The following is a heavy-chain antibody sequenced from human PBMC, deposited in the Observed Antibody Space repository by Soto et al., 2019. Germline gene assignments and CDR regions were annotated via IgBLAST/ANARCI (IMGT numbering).Heavy chain of an antibody. CDR2: IYHSGST. CDR3: ARDGAGAYVLGWFDP. Sequence: QVQLQESGPGLVKPSQTLSLTCTVSGDSISRGGYYWNWIRQHPRKGLEWIGYIYHSGSTNYNPSRKRRVTISVDTTKNQLSLERSSVTAAGTAIYYCARDGAGAYVLGWFDPWGQGILVTVSS. CDR1: GDSISRGGYY. V-gene: IGHV4-31*03. D-gene: IGHD2-21*01. J-gene: IGHJ5*02.